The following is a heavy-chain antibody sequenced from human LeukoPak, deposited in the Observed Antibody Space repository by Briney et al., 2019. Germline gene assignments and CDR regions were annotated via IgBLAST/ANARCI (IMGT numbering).Heavy chain of an antibody. J-gene: IGHJ4*02. CDR3: ARGTDYYDSSLYYFDY. V-gene: IGHV4-31*03. CDR1: GGSISSGGYY. CDR2: IYYSGST. Sequence: SETLSLTCTVSGGSISSGGYYWSWIRQHPGKGLEWIGYIYYSGSTYYNPSLKSRVTISVDTSKNQFSLKLSSVTAADTAVYYCARGTDYYDSSLYYFDYWGQGTLVTVPS. D-gene: IGHD3-22*01.